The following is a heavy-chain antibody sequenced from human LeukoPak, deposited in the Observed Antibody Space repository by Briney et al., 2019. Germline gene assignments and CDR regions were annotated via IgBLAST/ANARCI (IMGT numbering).Heavy chain of an antibody. J-gene: IGHJ4*02. V-gene: IGHV3-74*03. Sequence: PGGSLRLSCAASGFTFSTYWMHWVRQAPGKGLVWVSRINTDGSTKTYADPVKGRFTISRDNAKNTLYLQMNSVRAEDTAVYYCIRALGSYSDYWGQGTLVTVSS. CDR2: INTDGSTK. D-gene: IGHD1-26*01. CDR3: IRALGSYSDY. CDR1: GFTFSTYW.